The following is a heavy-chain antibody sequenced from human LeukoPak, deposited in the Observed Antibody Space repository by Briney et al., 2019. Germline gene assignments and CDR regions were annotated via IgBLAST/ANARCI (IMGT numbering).Heavy chain of an antibody. CDR3: ARGYCSGGSCYLAPFDP. CDR1: GGSISSGGYY. CDR2: IYYSGST. D-gene: IGHD2-15*01. V-gene: IGHV4-31*03. J-gene: IGHJ5*02. Sequence: SQTLSLTCTVSGGSISSGGYYWSWIRQHPRKGLEWIGYIYYSGSTYYNPSLKSRVTISVDTSKNQFSLKLSSVTAADTAVYYCARGYCSGGSCYLAPFDPWGQGTLVTVSS.